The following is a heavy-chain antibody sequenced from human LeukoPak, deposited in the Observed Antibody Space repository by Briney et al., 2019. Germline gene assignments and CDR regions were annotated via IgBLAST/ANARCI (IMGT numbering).Heavy chain of an antibody. Sequence: SETLSLTCTVSGGSISSYYWSWIRQPPGKGLEWIGYIYYSESTNYNPSLKSRVTISVDTSKNQFSLKLSSVTAADTAVYYCARRRGDYQGYYYGMDVWGQGTTVTVSS. CDR1: GGSISSYY. D-gene: IGHD4-17*01. J-gene: IGHJ6*02. CDR3: ARRRGDYQGYYYGMDV. V-gene: IGHV4-59*08. CDR2: IYYSEST.